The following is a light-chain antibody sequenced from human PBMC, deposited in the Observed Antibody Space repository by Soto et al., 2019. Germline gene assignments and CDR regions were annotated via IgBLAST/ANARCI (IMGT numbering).Light chain of an antibody. CDR3: LSYTTSSSYV. Sequence: QSALTQPASVSGSPGQSITISCTGTSSDVGAYNRVSWYQQRSGKAPKLMVYEVTNRPSGVSNRFSGSKSGNTASLTISGLQAEDEADYYCLSYTTSSSYVFGTGTQLTVL. CDR1: SSDVGAYNR. J-gene: IGLJ1*01. CDR2: EVT. V-gene: IGLV2-14*01.